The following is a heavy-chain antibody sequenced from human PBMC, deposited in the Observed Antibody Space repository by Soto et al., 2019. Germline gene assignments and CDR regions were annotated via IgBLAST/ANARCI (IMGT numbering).Heavy chain of an antibody. D-gene: IGHD2-21*02. CDR1: GGSISSGGYY. CDR3: ARQFCGGDCLPPLN. CDR2: ISYSGTT. J-gene: IGHJ4*02. V-gene: IGHV4-31*03. Sequence: QVQLQESGPGLVKPSETLSLTCTLSGGSISSGGYYWTWIRQHPGKGLEWIGYISYSGTTSYNPSLKRRFTISIDTQNQFSLKLSSVTAADTATYYCARQFCGGDCLPPLNLGQGTLVTVSS.